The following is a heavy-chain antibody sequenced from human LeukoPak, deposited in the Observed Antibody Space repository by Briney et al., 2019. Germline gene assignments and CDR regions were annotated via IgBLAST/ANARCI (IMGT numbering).Heavy chain of an antibody. CDR2: IYTSGST. D-gene: IGHD5-12*01. CDR3: ARWGYSGYDLSLSWFDP. V-gene: IGHV4-61*02. CDR1: GGSISSGSYY. J-gene: IGHJ5*02. Sequence: SETLSLTCTVSGGSISSGSYYWGWIRQPAGKGLEWIGRIYTSGSTNYNPSLKSRITISVDRAKNQFSLKLSSVTAADTAVYYCARWGYSGYDLSLSWFDPWGQGTLVTVSS.